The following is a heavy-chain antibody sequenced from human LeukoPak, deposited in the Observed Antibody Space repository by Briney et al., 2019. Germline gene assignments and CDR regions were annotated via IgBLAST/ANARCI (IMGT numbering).Heavy chain of an antibody. D-gene: IGHD6-19*01. V-gene: IGHV4-39*01. J-gene: IGHJ4*02. Sequence: SETLSLTCTVSGGSISSTSYYWGWVRQPPGKGLEWIVSIYYMGSTFYSPSLKSRVTISVDTSKNQLSLRLSSVTAADTAVYYCATSGWYLLPGVYWGQGTLVTVSS. CDR3: ATSGWYLLPGVY. CDR1: GGSISSTSYY. CDR2: IYYMGST.